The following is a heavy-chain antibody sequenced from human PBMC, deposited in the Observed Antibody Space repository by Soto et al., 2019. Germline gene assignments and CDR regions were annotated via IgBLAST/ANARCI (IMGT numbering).Heavy chain of an antibody. CDR2: INHSGST. CDR1: GGSFSGYY. V-gene: IGHV4-34*01. D-gene: IGHD1-26*01. CDR3: ARDTGTFYYLDY. J-gene: IGHJ4*02. Sequence: SETLSLTCAVYGGSFSGYYWSWIRQPPGKGLEWIGEINHSGSTNYNPSLKSRITLSVDTSKKQFSLNLSSVTASDTAVYYCARDTGTFYYLDYWGQGTPVTVSS.